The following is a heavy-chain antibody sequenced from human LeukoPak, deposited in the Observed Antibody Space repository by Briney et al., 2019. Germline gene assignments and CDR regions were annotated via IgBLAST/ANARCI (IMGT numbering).Heavy chain of an antibody. D-gene: IGHD1-1*01. J-gene: IGHJ4*02. V-gene: IGHV1-2*02. Sequence: ASVKVSCKASGYTFTGYYMHWVRQAPGQGLEWMGWINPNSGGTNYAQKFQGRVTMTRNTSISTAYMELSSLRSEDTAVYYCARGGDWNDGAFDYWGQGTLVTVSS. CDR3: ARGGDWNDGAFDY. CDR1: GYTFTGYY. CDR2: INPNSGGT.